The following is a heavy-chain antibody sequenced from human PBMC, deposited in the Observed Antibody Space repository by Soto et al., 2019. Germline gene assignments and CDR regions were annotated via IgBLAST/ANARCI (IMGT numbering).Heavy chain of an antibody. CDR3: ARQEYSGNDAFHI. CDR2: IYPGDSTT. Sequence: EVQLLQSGAEVKKPGESLKISCKGSGYTFRSYWIGWVRQMPGKGLEWMGIIYPGDSTTRYNPSFQGQVTVSADTSITTAYLQWSSLKASDTAMYYCARQEYSGNDAFHIWGQGTMVSVSS. J-gene: IGHJ3*02. D-gene: IGHD1-26*01. CDR1: GYTFRSYW. V-gene: IGHV5-51*01.